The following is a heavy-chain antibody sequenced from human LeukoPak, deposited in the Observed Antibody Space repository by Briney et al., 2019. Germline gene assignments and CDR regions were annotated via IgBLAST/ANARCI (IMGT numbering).Heavy chain of an antibody. CDR2: IYYSGST. CDR3: ARDPVRGGSDY. D-gene: IGHD5-12*01. Sequence: SGTLSLTCTVTGGSISSYYWSWIRQPPGKGLEWIGYIYYSGSTNYNPSLKSRVTISVDTSKNQFSLKLSSVTAADTAVYYCARDPVRGGSDYCGRGTLVTVSS. CDR1: GGSISSYY. J-gene: IGHJ4*02. V-gene: IGHV4-59*01.